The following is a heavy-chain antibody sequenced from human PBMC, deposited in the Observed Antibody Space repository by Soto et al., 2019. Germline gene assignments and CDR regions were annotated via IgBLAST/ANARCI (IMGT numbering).Heavy chain of an antibody. D-gene: IGHD5-12*01. J-gene: IGHJ5*02. CDR1: GGTFSSYT. CDR2: IIPILGIA. CDR3: ARGSGYADNWFDP. V-gene: IGHV1-69*02. Sequence: GASVKVSCKASGGTFSSYTISWVRQAPGQGLEWMGRIIPILGIANYAQKFQGRVTITADKSTSTAYMELSSLRSEDTAVYYCARGSGYADNWFDPWGQGTLVTVSS.